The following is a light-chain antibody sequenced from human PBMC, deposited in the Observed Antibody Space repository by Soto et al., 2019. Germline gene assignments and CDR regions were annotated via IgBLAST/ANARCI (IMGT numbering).Light chain of an antibody. V-gene: IGKV3-15*01. CDR1: QSVSSN. Sequence: IVMRQSAANLSLSPGERSTLSFMASQSVSSNLAWYQQKPGQAPRLLIYGASTRATGIPARFSGSGSGTEFTLTLSCLQSEDFAVSFCQEYHNWPRRFGQGTRVDI. J-gene: IGKJ1*01. CDR2: GAS. CDR3: QEYHNWPRR.